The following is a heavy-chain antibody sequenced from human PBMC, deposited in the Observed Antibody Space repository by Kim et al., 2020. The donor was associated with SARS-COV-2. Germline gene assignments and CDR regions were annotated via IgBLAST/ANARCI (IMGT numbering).Heavy chain of an antibody. V-gene: IGHV3-74*01. CDR1: GFTFSSYW. Sequence: GGSLRLSCAASGFTFSSYWMHWVRQAPGKGLVWVSRINSDGSSTSYADSVKGRFTISRDNAKNTLYLQMNSLRAEDTAVYYCARGGTQGGAFRRIAAAGQPLTRRNGMDVWGQGTTVTVSS. D-gene: IGHD6-13*01. J-gene: IGHJ6*02. CDR2: INSDGSST. CDR3: ARGGTQGGAFRRIAAAGQPLTRRNGMDV.